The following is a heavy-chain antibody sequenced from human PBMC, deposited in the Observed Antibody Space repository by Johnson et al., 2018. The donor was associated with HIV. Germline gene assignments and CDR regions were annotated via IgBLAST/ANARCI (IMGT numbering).Heavy chain of an antibody. J-gene: IGHJ3*02. Sequence: VQLVESGGALVQPGGSLRLSCAASGFTFSSYWMSWVRQAPGKGMEWVANIKQDGSEKYYVDSVKGRFTISRDNAKNSLYLQMNSLRAEDTAVYYCARDRGAARDAFDIWGQGTMVTVSS. CDR3: ARDRGAARDAFDI. CDR1: GFTFSSYW. CDR2: IKQDGSEK. D-gene: IGHD6-6*01. V-gene: IGHV3-7*05.